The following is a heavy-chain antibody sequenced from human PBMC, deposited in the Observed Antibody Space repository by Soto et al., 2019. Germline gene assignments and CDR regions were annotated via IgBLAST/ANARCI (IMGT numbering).Heavy chain of an antibody. CDR2: INHSGST. Sequence: SETLSLTCAVYGGSFSGYYWSWIRQPPGKGLEWIGEINHSGSTNYNPSLKSRVTISVDTSKNQFSLKLSSVTAADTAVYYCARREVVVVVAATGPHFDYWGQGTLVTVSS. CDR1: GGSFSGYY. J-gene: IGHJ4*02. CDR3: ARREVVVVVAATGPHFDY. D-gene: IGHD2-15*01. V-gene: IGHV4-34*01.